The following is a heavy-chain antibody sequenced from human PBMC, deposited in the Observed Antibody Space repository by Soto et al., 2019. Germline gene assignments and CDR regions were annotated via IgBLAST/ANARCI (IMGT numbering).Heavy chain of an antibody. J-gene: IGHJ5*01. CDR1: GFTFSSYV. V-gene: IGHV3-23*01. CDR3: AHGLPETIFGVLIRFDC. Sequence: GSLRLSCAASGFTFSSYVMSWVRQAPGKGLVWVSSISASGSTTYYADSVKGRFTISRDNSKSTLYLQMNNLRAEDTAVYYCAHGLPETIFGVLIRFDCWGQGAQVTVSS. D-gene: IGHD3-3*01. CDR2: ISASGSTT.